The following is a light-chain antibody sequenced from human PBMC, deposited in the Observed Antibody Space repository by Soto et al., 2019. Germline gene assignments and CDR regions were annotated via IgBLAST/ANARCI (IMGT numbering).Light chain of an antibody. CDR1: SSNIGTNG. Sequence: QSVLTQPPSASEAPRQSVTISCSGSSSNIGTNGVNWYQQLPGKAPKLLIYYDDLLPSGVSDRFSGSKSGTSSSLAISGLQSEDEADYDCAAWDDSLNGWVFGGGTQLTVL. V-gene: IGLV1-36*01. CDR3: AAWDDSLNGWV. J-gene: IGLJ3*02. CDR2: YDD.